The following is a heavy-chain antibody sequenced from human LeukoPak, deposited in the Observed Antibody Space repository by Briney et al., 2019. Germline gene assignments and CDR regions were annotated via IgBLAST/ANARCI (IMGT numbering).Heavy chain of an antibody. J-gene: IGHJ4*02. CDR3: AKGTTDFDY. Sequence: TGGSLRLSCAASGFTFDDYAMHWVRQAPGKGLEWVSGISWNSGSIGYADSVKGRFTISRDNAKNSLYLQMNSLRAEDTALYYCAKGTTDFDYWGQGTLVTVSS. D-gene: IGHD4-17*01. CDR2: ISWNSGSI. CDR1: GFTFDDYA. V-gene: IGHV3-9*01.